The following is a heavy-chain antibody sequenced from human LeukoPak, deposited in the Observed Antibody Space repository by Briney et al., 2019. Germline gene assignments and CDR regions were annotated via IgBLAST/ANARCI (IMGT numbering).Heavy chain of an antibody. CDR2: INPNSGGT. Sequence: ASVKVSCKASGYTFTGYYMHWARQAPGQGLEWMGWINPNSGGTNYAQKFQGRVTMTRDTSISTAYMELSRLRSDDTAVYYCARGDWISSSWYDYWGQGTLVTVSS. V-gene: IGHV1-2*02. CDR3: ARGDWISSSWYDY. CDR1: GYTFTGYY. D-gene: IGHD6-13*01. J-gene: IGHJ4*02.